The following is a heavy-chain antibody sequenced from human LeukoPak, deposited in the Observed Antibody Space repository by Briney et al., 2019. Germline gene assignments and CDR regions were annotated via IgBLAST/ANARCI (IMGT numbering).Heavy chain of an antibody. CDR2: IIPILGIA. Sequence: SVKVSCKASGGTFSSYAISWVRQAPGQGLEWMGRIIPILGIANYAQKFQGRVTITADKSTSTAYMELSSLRSEDTAVYYCARAVAGVDIVATIWSGSFDYWGQGTLVTVSS. D-gene: IGHD5-12*01. CDR3: ARAVAGVDIVATIWSGSFDY. J-gene: IGHJ4*02. CDR1: GGTFSSYA. V-gene: IGHV1-69*04.